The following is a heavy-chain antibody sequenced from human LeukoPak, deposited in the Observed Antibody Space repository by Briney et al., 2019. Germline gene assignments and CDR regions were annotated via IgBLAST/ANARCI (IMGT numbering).Heavy chain of an antibody. D-gene: IGHD1-26*01. CDR1: GFPFTNNY. J-gene: IGHJ5*01. Sequence: PGGSLRLSCAASGFPFTNNYMSWVRQAPGKGLEWVSVINIGGSVSYADSVKGRFTISRDNSNSTLYLQMNSLRVEDTALYYCARVRRQVGSRWFDSWGQGTLVTVSS. V-gene: IGHV3-53*01. CDR3: ARVRRQVGSRWFDS. CDR2: INIGGSV.